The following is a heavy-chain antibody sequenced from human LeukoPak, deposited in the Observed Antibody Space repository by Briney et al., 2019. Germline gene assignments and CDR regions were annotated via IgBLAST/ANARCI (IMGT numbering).Heavy chain of an antibody. Sequence: GGSLRLSCAASGFTFSSYSMNWVRQAAGKGLQWVSSITSSSRYIYYADSVKGRFTISRDNAKNSLYLQMNSLRAEDTAVYYCARHVVAVGFDYWGQGTLVTVSS. J-gene: IGHJ4*02. CDR3: ARHVVAVGFDY. CDR2: ITSSSRYI. D-gene: IGHD3-22*01. V-gene: IGHV3-21*01. CDR1: GFTFSSYS.